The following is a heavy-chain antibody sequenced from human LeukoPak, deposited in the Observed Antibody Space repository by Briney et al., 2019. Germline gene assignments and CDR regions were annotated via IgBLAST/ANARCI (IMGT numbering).Heavy chain of an antibody. D-gene: IGHD3-9*01. CDR3: ARHGILTDHSIRY. CDR2: VYYTGIT. V-gene: IGHV4-39*01. CDR1: GGSLTTNTFY. Sequence: PSETLSLTCTLSGGSLTTNTFYWGWIRQAPRKGLEWIGTVYYTGITHYNPSLKSRITISVDTSKNHFSLNLTSVTAADTAVYFCARHGILTDHSIRYWGQGLLVTVSS. J-gene: IGHJ4*02.